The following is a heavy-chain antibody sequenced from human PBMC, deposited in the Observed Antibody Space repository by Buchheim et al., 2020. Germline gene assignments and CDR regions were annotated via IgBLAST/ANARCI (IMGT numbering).Heavy chain of an antibody. V-gene: IGHV3-33*01. Sequence: QVQLVESGGGVVQPGRSLRLSCAASGFTFSSYGMHWVRQAPGKGLEWVAVIWYDGSNKYYADSVKGRFTISRDNSKNTLYLQMNSLRAEDTAVYYCARDLEPNGVVLMVYAPSGYGMDVWGQGTT. D-gene: IGHD2-8*01. J-gene: IGHJ6*02. CDR1: GFTFSSYG. CDR3: ARDLEPNGVVLMVYAPSGYGMDV. CDR2: IWYDGSNK.